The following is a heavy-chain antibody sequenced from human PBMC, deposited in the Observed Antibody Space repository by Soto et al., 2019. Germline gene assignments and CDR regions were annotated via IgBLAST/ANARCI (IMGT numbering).Heavy chain of an antibody. J-gene: IGHJ5*02. CDR2: IYYRGNT. D-gene: IGHD2-2*01. Sequence: TLSLTCTVSGGSISSVSYYWSWIRQHPGKGLEWLGYIYYRGNTFNNPSLKSRMTMSVDTSNNQFSLRVNSVTAADTAVYYCARSTVVARRASWFDPWGQGTLVTVSS. CDR3: ARSTVVARRASWFDP. V-gene: IGHV4-31*03. CDR1: GGSISSVSYY.